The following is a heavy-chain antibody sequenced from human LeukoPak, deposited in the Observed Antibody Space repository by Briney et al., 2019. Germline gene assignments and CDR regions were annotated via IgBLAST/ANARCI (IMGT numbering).Heavy chain of an antibody. J-gene: IGHJ4*02. CDR3: ARGHVAAAATGNWFDY. Sequence: PSETLSLTCAVYGGSFSGYYWSWIRQPPGKGLEWIGEINHSGSTNYNPSLKSRVTISVDTSKNQFSLKLSSVTAADTAVYYCARGHVAAAATGNWFDYWGQGTLVTVSS. D-gene: IGHD6-13*01. CDR2: INHSGST. CDR1: GGSFSGYY. V-gene: IGHV4-34*01.